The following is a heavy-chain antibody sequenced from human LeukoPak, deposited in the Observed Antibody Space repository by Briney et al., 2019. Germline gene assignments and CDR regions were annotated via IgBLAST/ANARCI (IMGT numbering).Heavy chain of an antibody. Sequence: SETLSLSCTVSGGSISSSSYYWGWIRQPPGKGLEWIGSIYYSGSTYYNPSLKSRVTISVDTSKNQFSLELSSVTAADTAVYYCARVDYYDNSGYFLFDYWGQGTLVTVSS. CDR2: IYYSGST. D-gene: IGHD3-22*01. J-gene: IGHJ4*02. V-gene: IGHV4-39*07. CDR3: ARVDYYDNSGYFLFDY. CDR1: GGSISSSSYY.